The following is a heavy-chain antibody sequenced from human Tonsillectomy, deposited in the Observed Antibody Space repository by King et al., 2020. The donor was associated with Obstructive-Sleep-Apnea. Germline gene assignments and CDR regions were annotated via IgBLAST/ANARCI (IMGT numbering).Heavy chain of an antibody. D-gene: IGHD3-22*01. CDR1: GFTFSSYG. Sequence: QLVESGGGVVQPGRSLRLSCAASGFTFSSYGMHWVRQAPGKGLEWVAFIRYDGSNKYYADSVKGRFTISRDNSKNTLYLQMNSLRAEDTAVYYCAKSDSSGYSVLYFDYWGKGTLVTVSS. CDR3: AKSDSSGYSVLYFDY. J-gene: IGHJ4*02. V-gene: IGHV3-30*02. CDR2: IRYDGSNK.